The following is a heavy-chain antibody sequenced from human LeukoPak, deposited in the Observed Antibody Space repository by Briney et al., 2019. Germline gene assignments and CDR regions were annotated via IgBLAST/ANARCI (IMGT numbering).Heavy chain of an antibody. CDR2: IKQDGSEK. Sequence: GGSLRLSCAASGFTLSSYWMSWVRQAPGKGLEWVANIKQDGSEKYYVDSVKGRFTISRDNGKNSLYLQMNSLRAEDTAVYFCAKSTRAVMAMMDVWGKGTTVTVSS. J-gene: IGHJ6*04. CDR1: GFTLSSYW. V-gene: IGHV3-7*01. CDR3: AKSTRAVMAMMDV. D-gene: IGHD3-16*01.